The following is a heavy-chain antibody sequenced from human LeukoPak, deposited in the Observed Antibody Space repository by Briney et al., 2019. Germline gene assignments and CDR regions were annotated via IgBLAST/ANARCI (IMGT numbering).Heavy chain of an antibody. CDR3: ARGGPVGSSLDY. Sequence: SETLSLTCAVYGGSFSGYYWSWIRQPPGKGLEWIGEINHSGSANYNPSLKSRVTISVDTSKNQFSLKLSSVTAADTAVYYCARGGPVGSSLDYWGQGTLVTVSS. V-gene: IGHV4-34*01. J-gene: IGHJ4*02. D-gene: IGHD6-13*01. CDR2: INHSGSA. CDR1: GGSFSGYY.